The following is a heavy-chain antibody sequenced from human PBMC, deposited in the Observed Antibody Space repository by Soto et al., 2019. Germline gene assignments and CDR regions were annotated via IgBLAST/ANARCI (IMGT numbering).Heavy chain of an antibody. CDR1: GGSFRGYY. J-gene: IGHJ1*01. CDR2: INHSGST. V-gene: IGHV4-34*01. CDR3: ARAQLTGYSSSWYSGIYFQH. D-gene: IGHD6-13*01. Sequence: SETLSLTCADNGGSFRGYYWSWIIYPPGKGLEWIGEINHSGSTNYNPSLKSRVTISVDTSKNQFSLKLSSVTAADTAVYYCARAQLTGYSSSWYSGIYFQHWGQG.